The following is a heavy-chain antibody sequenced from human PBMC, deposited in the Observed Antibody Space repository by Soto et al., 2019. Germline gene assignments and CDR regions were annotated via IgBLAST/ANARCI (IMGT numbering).Heavy chain of an antibody. CDR3: AKDISNYSSGWYAGMDV. Sequence: EVQLVESGGGLVQPGRSLRLSCAASGFTFDDYAMHWVRQAPGKGLEWVSGISWNSGSIGYADSVKGRFTISRDNAKNYLYLQMNSLRAEDTALYYCAKDISNYSSGWYAGMDVWGQGTTVTVSS. CDR1: GFTFDDYA. J-gene: IGHJ6*02. V-gene: IGHV3-9*01. D-gene: IGHD6-19*01. CDR2: ISWNSGSI.